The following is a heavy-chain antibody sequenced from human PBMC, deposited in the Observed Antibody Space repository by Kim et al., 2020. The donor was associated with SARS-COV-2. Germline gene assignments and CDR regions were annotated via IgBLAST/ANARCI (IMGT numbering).Heavy chain of an antibody. CDR3: ARWGDYDFWSGYEAHNGFDY. V-gene: IGHV3-20*01. CDR2: INWNGGST. J-gene: IGHJ4*02. D-gene: IGHD3-3*01. CDR1: GFTFDDYG. Sequence: GGSLRLSCAASGFTFDDYGMSWVRQAPGKGLEWVSGINWNGGSTGYADSVKGRFTISRDNAKNSLYLQMNSLRAEDTALYHCARWGDYDFWSGYEAHNGFDYWGQGTLVTVSS.